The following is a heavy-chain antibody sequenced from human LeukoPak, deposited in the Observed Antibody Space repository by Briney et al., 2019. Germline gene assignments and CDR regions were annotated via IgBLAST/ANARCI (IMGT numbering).Heavy chain of an antibody. D-gene: IGHD3-22*01. J-gene: IGHJ4*02. CDR3: AIGGSVVIVDY. Sequence: SVKVSCKASGGTFSSYAISWVRQAPGQGLEWMGRIIPILGIANYAQKFQGRVTVTADKSTSTAYMELSSLRSEDTAVYYCAIGGSVVIVDYWGQGTLVTVSS. V-gene: IGHV1-69*04. CDR2: IIPILGIA. CDR1: GGTFSSYA.